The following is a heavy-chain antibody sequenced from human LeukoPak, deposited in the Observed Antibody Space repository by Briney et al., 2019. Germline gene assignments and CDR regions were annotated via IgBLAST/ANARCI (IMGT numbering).Heavy chain of an antibody. J-gene: IGHJ6*01. CDR1: GGSFRSYY. CDR3: AGEVVEMATVPLGMDV. D-gene: IGHD5-24*01. Sequence: SETLSLTCTVSGGSFRSYYGSWIRQHPRKGLEWIGYIAYTGATNYNPSLKSRVTISVDTSKNQFSLRLRSVTAADTAVYFCAGEVVEMATVPLGMDVWGQGTTVSVSS. CDR2: IAYTGAT. V-gene: IGHV4-59*01.